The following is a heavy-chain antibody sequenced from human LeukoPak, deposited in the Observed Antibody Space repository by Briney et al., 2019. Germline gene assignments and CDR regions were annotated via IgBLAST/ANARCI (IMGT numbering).Heavy chain of an antibody. V-gene: IGHV4-59*12. J-gene: IGHJ4*02. CDR1: GGSISNYY. CDR3: ARGAVLLRYFDWLSFGYYFDY. CDR2: IYYSGST. Sequence: SETLSLTCTVSGGSISNYYWNWIRQPPGKGLEWIGYIYYSGSTNYNPSLKSRVTISVDTSKNQFSLKLSSVTAADTAVYYCARGAVLLRYFDWLSFGYYFDYWGQGTLVTVSS. D-gene: IGHD3-9*01.